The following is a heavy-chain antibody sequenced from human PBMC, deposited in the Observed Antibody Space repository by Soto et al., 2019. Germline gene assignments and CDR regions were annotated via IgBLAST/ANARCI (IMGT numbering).Heavy chain of an antibody. D-gene: IGHD1-20*01. J-gene: IGHJ4*02. CDR3: ARGPITQTSFIDH. V-gene: IGHV3-30-3*01. Sequence: SLRLSCEASGFTLSSYPMHWVRQAPGKGLEWVTVISYDGGNQYYADSVKGRFTISRDNSKDTLYLQMHSLRSDDTAVYFCARGPITQTSFIDHWGQGTLVTVSS. CDR1: GFTLSSYP. CDR2: ISYDGGNQ.